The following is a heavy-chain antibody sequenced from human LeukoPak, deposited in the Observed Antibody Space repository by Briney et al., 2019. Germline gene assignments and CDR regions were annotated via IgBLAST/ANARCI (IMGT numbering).Heavy chain of an antibody. CDR3: ARDGRFGELLLFDY. CDR2: INPNSGGT. V-gene: IGHV1-2*02. Sequence: ASVKVSCKASGYTFTGYYMHWVRQAPGQGLEWMGWINPNSGGTNYAQKFQGRVTMTRDTSVSTAYMELSRLRSDDTAVYYCARDGRFGELLLFDYWGQGTLVTVSS. D-gene: IGHD3-10*01. CDR1: GYTFTGYY. J-gene: IGHJ4*02.